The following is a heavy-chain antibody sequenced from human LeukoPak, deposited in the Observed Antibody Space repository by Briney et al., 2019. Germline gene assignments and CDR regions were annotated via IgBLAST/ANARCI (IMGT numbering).Heavy chain of an antibody. Sequence: AGGSLRLSCATSGFTFSRFSMSWVRQAPGKGLEWVSSIYFTGNHISYADSVKGRFTISRDNANNSVYLQMNGLRAEDTAVYYCAREFSTVGNFDYWGQGTLVTVSS. CDR2: IYFTGNHI. CDR3: AREFSTVGNFDY. V-gene: IGHV3-21*01. CDR1: GFTFSRFS. D-gene: IGHD3-3*02. J-gene: IGHJ4*02.